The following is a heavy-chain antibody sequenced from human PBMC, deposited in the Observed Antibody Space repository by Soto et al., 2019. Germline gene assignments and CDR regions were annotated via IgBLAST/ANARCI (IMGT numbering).Heavy chain of an antibody. CDR1: GGTFSSYA. J-gene: IGHJ5*02. CDR3: ARDRGPSSGYYPYWFDP. D-gene: IGHD3-22*01. CDR2: IIPIFGTA. V-gene: IGHV1-69*12. Sequence: QVQLVQSGAEMKKPGSSVKVSCKASGGTFSSYAITWVRQAPGQGLEWMGGIIPIFGTANYAQKFQGRVKITADESTSTAYMELSSLRSEDTAVYYCARDRGPSSGYYPYWFDPWGQGTLVTVSS.